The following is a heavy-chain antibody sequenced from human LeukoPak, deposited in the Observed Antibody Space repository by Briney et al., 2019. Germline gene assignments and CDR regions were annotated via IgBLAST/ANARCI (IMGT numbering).Heavy chain of an antibody. CDR1: GFTFSSHW. Sequence: PGGSLRLSCAASGFTFSSHWTHWVRQAPEKGLEWVSTISGSGGGTYYADSVKGRFTISRDDSKNTLYLQMDSLRAEDTAVYYCAKDLGRYRNNYFDYWGQGTLVTVSS. CDR2: ISGSGGGT. V-gene: IGHV3-23*01. J-gene: IGHJ4*02. CDR3: AKDLGRYRNNYFDY. D-gene: IGHD1-26*01.